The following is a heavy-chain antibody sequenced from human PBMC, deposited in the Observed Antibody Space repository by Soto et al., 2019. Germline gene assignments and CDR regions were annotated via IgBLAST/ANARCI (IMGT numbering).Heavy chain of an antibody. Sequence: PSETLSLTCTVSGGSISSYYWSWIRQPPGKGLEWIGYIYYSGSTNYNPSLKSRVTISVDTSKNQFSLKLSSVTAADTAVYYCARVWGGAFDIWGQGTMATVSS. V-gene: IGHV4-59*01. CDR3: ARVWGGAFDI. CDR2: IYYSGST. J-gene: IGHJ3*02. D-gene: IGHD3-10*01. CDR1: GGSISSYY.